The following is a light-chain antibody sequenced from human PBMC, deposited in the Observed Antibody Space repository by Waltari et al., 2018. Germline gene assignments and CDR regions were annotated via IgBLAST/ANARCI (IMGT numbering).Light chain of an antibody. J-gene: IGKJ2*01. CDR1: RTVFFSSNNKDF. V-gene: IGKV4-1*01. CDR2: WAS. CDR3: QQFYITPQT. Sequence: DIVMTQSPDSLAVSLGERATINCRSSRTVFFSSNNKDFLNWYQQRPGQPPKLLIYWASTRESGVPDRFSGSGSGTNFTLTINGLQAEDVAVYYCQQFYITPQTFGQGTRVEIK.